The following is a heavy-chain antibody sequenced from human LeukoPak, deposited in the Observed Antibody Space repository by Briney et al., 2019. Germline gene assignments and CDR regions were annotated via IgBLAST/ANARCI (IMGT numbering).Heavy chain of an antibody. Sequence: ASVKVSCKASGYTFTSYGISWVRRAPGQGLEWMGWISAYNGNTNYAQKLQGRVTMTTDTSTSTAYMELRSLRSDDTAVYYCARVPSSTSCPDYWGQGTLVTVSS. J-gene: IGHJ4*02. CDR2: ISAYNGNT. D-gene: IGHD2-2*01. V-gene: IGHV1-18*01. CDR3: ARVPSSTSCPDY. CDR1: GYTFTSYG.